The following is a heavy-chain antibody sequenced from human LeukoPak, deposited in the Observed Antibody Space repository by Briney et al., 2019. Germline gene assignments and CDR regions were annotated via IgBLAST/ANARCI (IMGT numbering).Heavy chain of an antibody. CDR2: VSPKSGNT. Sequence: ASVKVSCKASGYSFTSHNINWVRQATGQGLEWMGWVSPKSGNTAYAQKFQGRVNTTRDTSISTAYMELSSLTSEGTAVYYCSRGHPGYASGWPDYWGQGTLVTVSS. CDR1: GYSFTSHN. D-gene: IGHD6-19*01. CDR3: SRGHPGYASGWPDY. J-gene: IGHJ4*02. V-gene: IGHV1-8*01.